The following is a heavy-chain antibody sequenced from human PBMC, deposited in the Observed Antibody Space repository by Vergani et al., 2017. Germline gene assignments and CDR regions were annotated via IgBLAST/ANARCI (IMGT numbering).Heavy chain of an antibody. CDR3: ARATDDYGDY. Sequence: EVQLVESGGGLVQPGGSLRLSCAASGFTFSSYSMNWVRQAPGKGLEWVSYISSSSSTIYYADSVKGRFTISRDNAKNSLYLQMNSLRAEDTAVYCCARATDDYGDYWGQGTLVTVSS. J-gene: IGHJ4*02. CDR2: ISSSSSTI. CDR1: GFTFSSYS. V-gene: IGHV3-48*01.